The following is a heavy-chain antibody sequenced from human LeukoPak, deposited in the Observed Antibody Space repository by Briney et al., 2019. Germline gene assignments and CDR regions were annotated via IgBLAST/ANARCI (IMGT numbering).Heavy chain of an antibody. CDR1: GFTLSRYW. CDR3: VRVSCTNGVCYGFDY. V-gene: IGHV3-7*01. J-gene: IGHJ4*02. CDR2: IKQDGCEK. Sequence: GGTLRLSCAASGFTLSRYWISWVRHAPGKGLEWVANIKQDGCEKYYVDSVKGRFNISRDNAKNSLYLQMNSLRGEDTAVYYCVRVSCTNGVCYGFDYWGQGTLVTVSS. D-gene: IGHD2-8*01.